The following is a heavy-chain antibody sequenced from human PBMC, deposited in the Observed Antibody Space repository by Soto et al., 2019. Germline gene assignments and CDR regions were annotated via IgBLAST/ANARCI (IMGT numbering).Heavy chain of an antibody. J-gene: IGHJ4*02. Sequence: GASVKVSCKASGYTFISYGISWVRQAPGQGLEWMGRISAYHGIANYAQKFQGRVTITADKSTSTAYMELSSLRSEDTAVYYCARETVTTDSILTGNFDYWGQGTLVTVSS. D-gene: IGHD3-9*01. CDR1: GYTFISYG. CDR2: ISAYHGIA. CDR3: ARETVTTDSILTGNFDY. V-gene: IGHV1-69*04.